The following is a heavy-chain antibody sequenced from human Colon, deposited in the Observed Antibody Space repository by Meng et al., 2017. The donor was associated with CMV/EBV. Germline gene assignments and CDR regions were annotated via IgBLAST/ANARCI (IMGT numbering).Heavy chain of an antibody. Sequence: SGKVSGGTFGSFTINWVRQAPGQGLEWMGRITPILGVANSAQKLQGRVTITADKRTDTAYMELTRLKSEDTGVYYCARGGGGTGIDYWGRGTLVTVSS. CDR3: ARGGGGTGIDY. CDR1: GGTFGSFT. V-gene: IGHV1-69*02. CDR2: ITPILGVA. D-gene: IGHD3-16*01. J-gene: IGHJ4*02.